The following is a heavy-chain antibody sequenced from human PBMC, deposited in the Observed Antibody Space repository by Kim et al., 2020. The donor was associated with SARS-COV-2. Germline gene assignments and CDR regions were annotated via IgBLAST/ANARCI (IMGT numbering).Heavy chain of an antibody. V-gene: IGHV3-7*03. J-gene: IGHJ4*02. CDR2: GREK. CDR3: ARGRLLDY. Sequence: GREKYYVDSVRGRFTISRDNAKKSLYLQMNSLRAEDTAMYYCARGRLLDYWGQGTLVTVSS. D-gene: IGHD5-18*01.